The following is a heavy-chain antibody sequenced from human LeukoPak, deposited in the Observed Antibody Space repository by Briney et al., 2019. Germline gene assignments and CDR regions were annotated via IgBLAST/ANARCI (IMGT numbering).Heavy chain of an antibody. D-gene: IGHD6-13*01. J-gene: IGHJ4*02. CDR3: AIGIADYYFDY. V-gene: IGHV4-34*01. CDR1: GGSFSGYY. Sequence: PSETLSLTCAVYGGSFSGYYWNWIRQPPGKGLEWIGEINHSGSTNYNPSLKSRVTISVDTSKNQFSLKLSSVTAADTAVYYCAIGIADYYFDYWGQGTLVTVSS. CDR2: INHSGST.